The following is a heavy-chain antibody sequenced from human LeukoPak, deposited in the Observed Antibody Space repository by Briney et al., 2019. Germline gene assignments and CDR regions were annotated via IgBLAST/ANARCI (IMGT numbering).Heavy chain of an antibody. CDR2: ISSDGTST. Sequence: GGSLRLSCAASGFTFSSYWMHWVRQAPGKGLVWVSRISSDGTSTSYADSVKGRFTISRDNAKNTLYLQMNRLRAEDTAVYHCTGVHYGDYVDYWGQGTLVTVSS. D-gene: IGHD4-17*01. V-gene: IGHV3-74*01. CDR1: GFTFSSYW. CDR3: TGVHYGDYVDY. J-gene: IGHJ4*02.